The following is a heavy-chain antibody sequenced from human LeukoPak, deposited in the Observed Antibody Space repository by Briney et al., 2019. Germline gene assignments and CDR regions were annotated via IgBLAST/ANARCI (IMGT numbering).Heavy chain of an antibody. Sequence: SETLSLTCAVYGGSFSGYYWSWIRQPPGKGLEWIGEINHSGSTNYNPSLKSRVTISVDASKNQFSLKLSSVTAADTAVYYCARVRRGKNLDYWGQGTLVTVSS. CDR2: INHSGST. V-gene: IGHV4-34*01. D-gene: IGHD4-23*01. CDR3: ARVRRGKNLDY. CDR1: GGSFSGYY. J-gene: IGHJ4*02.